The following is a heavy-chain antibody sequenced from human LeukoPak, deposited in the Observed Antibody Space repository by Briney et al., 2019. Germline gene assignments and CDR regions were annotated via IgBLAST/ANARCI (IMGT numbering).Heavy chain of an antibody. J-gene: IGHJ6*03. V-gene: IGHV1-2*02. CDR2: INPNSGGT. D-gene: IGHD6-6*01. Sequence: ASVKVSRRASGYTFTGYYIHWVRQAPGQGLEWMGWINPNSGGTNSAQKFQGRVTMTRDTSISTAYMELSRLRSDDTAVYYCARDGSSAYYYYYMDVWGKGTTVTVSS. CDR3: ARDGSSAYYYYYMDV. CDR1: GYTFTGYY.